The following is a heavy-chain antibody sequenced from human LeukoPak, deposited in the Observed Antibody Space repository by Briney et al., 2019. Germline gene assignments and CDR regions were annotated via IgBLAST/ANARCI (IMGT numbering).Heavy chain of an antibody. D-gene: IGHD3-10*01. Sequence: GSLRLSCAAAGFTFSSYAMSWVRQPPGKGLEWIGSIYNSGRSHYNPSLKSRVTISVDTSKNQFSLKLSSVTAADTAMYFCSREQIRGSASYYYNLFDPWCQGALVTVSS. CDR2: IYNSGRS. CDR1: GFTFSSYA. V-gene: IGHV4-59*12. J-gene: IGHJ5*02. CDR3: SREQIRGSASYYYNLFDP.